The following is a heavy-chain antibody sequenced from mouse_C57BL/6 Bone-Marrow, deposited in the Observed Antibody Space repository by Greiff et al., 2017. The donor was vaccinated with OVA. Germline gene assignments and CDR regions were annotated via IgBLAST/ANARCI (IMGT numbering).Heavy chain of an antibody. CDR2: IDPSDSET. D-gene: IGHD1-1*01. CDR3: ARPHGSLPYFDY. V-gene: IGHV1-52*01. J-gene: IGHJ2*01. CDR1: GYTFTSYW. Sequence: QVQLQQPGAELVRPGSSVKLSCKASGYTFTSYWMHWVKQRPIQGLEWIGNIDPSDSETHYNQKFKDKATLPVDKSSSTAYMQLSSLTSEDSAVYYCARPHGSLPYFDYWGQGTTLTVSS.